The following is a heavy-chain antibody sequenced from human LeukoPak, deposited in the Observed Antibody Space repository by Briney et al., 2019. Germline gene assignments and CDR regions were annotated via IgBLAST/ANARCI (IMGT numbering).Heavy chain of an antibody. CDR1: GFTVSSNY. J-gene: IGHJ3*02. D-gene: IGHD3-22*01. CDR3: ARDRPGYYCDSSGPGARDAFDI. Sequence: PGGSLRLSCAASGFTVSSNYMSWVRQAPGKGLEWVSVIYSGGSTYYADSVKGRFTISRDNSKNTLYLQMNSLRAEDTAVYYCARDRPGYYCDSSGPGARDAFDIWGQGTMVTVSS. V-gene: IGHV3-66*01. CDR2: IYSGGST.